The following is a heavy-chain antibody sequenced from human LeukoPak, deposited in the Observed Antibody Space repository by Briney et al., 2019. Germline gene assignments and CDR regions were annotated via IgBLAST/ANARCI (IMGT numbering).Heavy chain of an antibody. CDR3: ARGGRIAVAAAKKFDY. Sequence: GGSLRLSCAASGFTFSDYYMSWIRQAPGKGLEWVSYISSSGSTIYYADSVKGRFTISRDNAKNSLYLQMNSLRAEDTAVYYCARGGRIAVAAAKKFDYWGQGTLVTVSS. V-gene: IGHV3-11*01. J-gene: IGHJ4*02. CDR2: ISSSGSTI. D-gene: IGHD6-19*01. CDR1: GFTFSDYY.